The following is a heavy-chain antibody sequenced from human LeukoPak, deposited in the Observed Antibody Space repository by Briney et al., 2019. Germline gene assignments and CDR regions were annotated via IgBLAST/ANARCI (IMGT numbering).Heavy chain of an antibody. CDR3: AKVKGGATGPY. CDR2: INHSGST. D-gene: IGHD1-26*01. V-gene: IGHV4-34*01. CDR1: GGSFSGYY. J-gene: IGHJ4*02. Sequence: SETLSLTCAVYGGSFSGYYWSWIRQPPGKGLEWIGEINHSGSTNYNPSLKSRVTISVDTSKNQFSLKLSSVTAADTAVYYCAKVKGGATGPYWGQGTLVTVSS.